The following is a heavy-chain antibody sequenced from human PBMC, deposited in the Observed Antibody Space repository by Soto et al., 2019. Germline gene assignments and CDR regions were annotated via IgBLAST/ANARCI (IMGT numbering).Heavy chain of an antibody. CDR2: IYYSGST. Sequence: LSLTCTVSGGSISSGDYYWSWIRQPPGKGLEWIGYIYYSGSTYYNPSLKSRVTTSVDTSKNQFSLKLSSVTAADTAVYYCARDLGSLTGTGDAFDIWGQGTMVTVSS. V-gene: IGHV4-30-4*01. D-gene: IGHD1-20*01. CDR1: GGSISSGDYY. J-gene: IGHJ3*02. CDR3: ARDLGSLTGTGDAFDI.